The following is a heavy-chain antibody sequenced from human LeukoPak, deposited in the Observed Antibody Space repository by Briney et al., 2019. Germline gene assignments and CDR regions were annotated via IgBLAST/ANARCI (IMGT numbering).Heavy chain of an antibody. Sequence: ASVKVSCKASGYTFTNYYMHWVRQAPGEGLEWMGIINPTGGSTSYAQKFQGRVTMTRDTSTSTVYMELRGLRSEDTAVYYCARDHYHKIHSVMVTAPDYWGQGTLVIVSS. J-gene: IGHJ4*02. CDR2: INPTGGST. D-gene: IGHD2-21*02. V-gene: IGHV1-46*01. CDR1: GYTFTNYY. CDR3: ARDHYHKIHSVMVTAPDY.